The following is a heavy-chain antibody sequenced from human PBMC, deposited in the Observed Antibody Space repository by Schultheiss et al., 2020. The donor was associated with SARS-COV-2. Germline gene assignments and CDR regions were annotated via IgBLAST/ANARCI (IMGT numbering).Heavy chain of an antibody. D-gene: IGHD6-19*01. CDR3: AKEGSGWSSVDY. V-gene: IGHV3-23*03. CDR1: GFTFSSYA. J-gene: IGHJ4*02. CDR2: IYSGGST. Sequence: GGSLRLSCAASGFTFSSYAMSWVRQAPGKGLEWVSVIYSGGSTYYADSVKGRFTISRDNSKNTLYLQMNSLRAEDTAVYYCAKEGSGWSSVDYWGQGTLVTVSS.